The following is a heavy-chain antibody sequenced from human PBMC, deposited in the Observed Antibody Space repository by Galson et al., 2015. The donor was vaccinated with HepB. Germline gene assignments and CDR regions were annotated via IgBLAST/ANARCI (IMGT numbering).Heavy chain of an antibody. V-gene: IGHV4-34*01. D-gene: IGHD3-3*01. Sequence: LSLTCAVYGGSFSGYYWSWIRQPPGKGLEWIGEINHSGSTNYNPSLKSRVTISVDTSKNQFSLKLSSVTAADTAVYYCARVSRYYDFWSSHYYGMDVWGQGTTVTVSS. CDR3: ARVSRYYDFWSSHYYGMDV. CDR1: GGSFSGYY. J-gene: IGHJ6*02. CDR2: INHSGST.